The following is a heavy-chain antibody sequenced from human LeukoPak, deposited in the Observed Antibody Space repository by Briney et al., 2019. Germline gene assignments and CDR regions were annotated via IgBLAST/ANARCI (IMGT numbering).Heavy chain of an antibody. CDR1: GFTFSSYA. CDR2: ISGSCCST. J-gene: IGHJ4*02. D-gene: IGHD3-9*01. Sequence: GGSLRLSCAASGFTFSSYAMSWVRQAPGKGLEWVSAISGSCCSTYYAVSVTRPFTISRDNSKNTLYLQMSSLRAEDTAVYYCAKDPDILSGPPDYWGQGTLVTVSS. CDR3: AKDPDILSGPPDY. V-gene: IGHV3-23*01.